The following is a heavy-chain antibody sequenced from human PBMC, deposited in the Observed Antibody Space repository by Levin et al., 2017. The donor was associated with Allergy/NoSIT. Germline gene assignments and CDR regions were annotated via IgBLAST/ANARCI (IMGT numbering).Heavy chain of an antibody. Sequence: PGGSLRLSCAASGFTFSSYSMNWVRQAPGKGLEWVSYISSSSSTIYYADSVKGRFTISRDNAKNSLYLQMNSLRDEDTAVYYCASLGLEIFFRFAVVPAARGFDYWGQGTLVTVSS. V-gene: IGHV3-48*02. CDR1: GFTFSSYS. D-gene: IGHD2-2*01. CDR2: ISSSSSTI. J-gene: IGHJ4*02. CDR3: ASLGLEIFFRFAVVPAARGFDY.